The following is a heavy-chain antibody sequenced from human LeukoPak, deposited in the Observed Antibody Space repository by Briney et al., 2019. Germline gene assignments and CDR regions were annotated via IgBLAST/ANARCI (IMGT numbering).Heavy chain of an antibody. V-gene: IGHV3-23*01. Sequence: GGSLRLSCSASGFTFSSYAMHWVRQAPGKGLEWVSAISGSGGSTYYADSVKGRFTISRDNSKNTLYLQMNSLRAEDTAVYYCALVGYYYAFDIWGQGTMVTVSS. CDR1: GFTFSSYA. CDR3: ALVGYYYAFDI. CDR2: ISGSGGST. D-gene: IGHD3-10*01. J-gene: IGHJ3*02.